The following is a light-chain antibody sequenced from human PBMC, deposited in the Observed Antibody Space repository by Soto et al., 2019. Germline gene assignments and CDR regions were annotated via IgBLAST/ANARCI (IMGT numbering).Light chain of an antibody. Sequence: DIPLTQSPSVLSASVGDRVTITCRASQGINSYLAWYQQKPGKVPKLLIYAASTLHSGVPSRFSGSGSGTEFTLTISRLQPEDFATYYCQQLISYPRTFGQGTKVEIK. CDR1: QGINSY. CDR3: QQLISYPRT. V-gene: IGKV1-9*01. CDR2: AAS. J-gene: IGKJ1*01.